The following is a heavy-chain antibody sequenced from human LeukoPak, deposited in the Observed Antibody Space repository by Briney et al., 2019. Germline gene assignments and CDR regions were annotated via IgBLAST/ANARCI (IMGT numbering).Heavy chain of an antibody. Sequence: SQTLSLTCATSGDSVSSNSAAWNWIRQSPSRGLEWLGRTYYRSKWYNDYAVSVKSRITINPDTSKNQFSLRLTSVTAADTAVYFCARNSPPVYDSSDYDSFDYSYFYMDVWGKGTTVTVSS. D-gene: IGHD3-22*01. J-gene: IGHJ6*03. CDR2: TYYRSKWYN. V-gene: IGHV6-1*01. CDR1: GDSVSSNSAA. CDR3: ARNSPPVYDSSDYDSFDYSYFYMDV.